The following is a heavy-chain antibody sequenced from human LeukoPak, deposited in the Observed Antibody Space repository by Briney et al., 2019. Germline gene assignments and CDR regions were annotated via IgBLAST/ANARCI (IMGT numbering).Heavy chain of an antibody. D-gene: IGHD4-17*01. Sequence: GASVKVSCKASGYTFTSYDINWVRQATGQRLEWMGWMNPNIVNTIYAQKFHGRVTMTRNTSISTAYMEMSSLRSEDTAVYYCAGRVYGDYSEDYWGQGTLVTVSS. CDR2: MNPNIVNT. CDR1: GYTFTSYD. V-gene: IGHV1-8*01. CDR3: AGRVYGDYSEDY. J-gene: IGHJ4*02.